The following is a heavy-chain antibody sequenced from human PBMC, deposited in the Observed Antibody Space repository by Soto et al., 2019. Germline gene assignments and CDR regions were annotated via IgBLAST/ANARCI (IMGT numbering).Heavy chain of an antibody. CDR1: GFTFSSYA. J-gene: IGHJ1*01. V-gene: IGHV3-30-3*01. Sequence: QVQLVESGGGVVQPGRSLRLSCAASGFTFSSYAMHWVRQAPGKGLEWVAVISYDGSNKYYADSVKGRFTISRDNSKNTLYLQMNCLRAEDTAVYYCARDRSLITMIATCFQHWGQGTLVTVSS. CDR3: ARDRSLITMIATCFQH. CDR2: ISYDGSNK. D-gene: IGHD3-22*01.